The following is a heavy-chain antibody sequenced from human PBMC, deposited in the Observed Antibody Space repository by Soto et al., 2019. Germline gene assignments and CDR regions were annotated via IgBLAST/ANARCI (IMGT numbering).Heavy chain of an antibody. CDR2: IFWDEDE. CDR1: GFSLSTNRMA. J-gene: IGHJ4*02. D-gene: IGHD3-9*01. Sequence: QITLKESGPTLVKPTQTLTLTCTFSGFSLSTNRMAVGWFRQPPGEALECLALIFWDEDERSKPSLRSRLTISADMSKNPGVLTMPLTVPLCTATYLGAHLTLSEYDMGRLWEKFGYWGQGILVTVSS. V-gene: IGHV2-5*02. CDR3: AHLTLSEYDMGRLWEKFGY.